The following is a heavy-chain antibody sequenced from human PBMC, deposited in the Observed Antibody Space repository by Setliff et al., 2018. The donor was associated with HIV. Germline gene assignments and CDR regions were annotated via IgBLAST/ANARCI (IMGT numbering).Heavy chain of an antibody. J-gene: IGHJ3*02. CDR2: VLSSGSA. CDR1: GASMSSYF. Sequence: SETLSLTCTVSGASMSSYFWSWVRQTPGKGLEWIGYVLSSGSATYNPSLKSRVAMSVDTSKNQFSLSLASPTAADTAVYYCARGDTYWNDARGHVKSGLDAFDIWGQGTEVTVSS. CDR3: ARGDTYWNDARGHVKSGLDAFDI. D-gene: IGHD2-21*01. V-gene: IGHV4-59*08.